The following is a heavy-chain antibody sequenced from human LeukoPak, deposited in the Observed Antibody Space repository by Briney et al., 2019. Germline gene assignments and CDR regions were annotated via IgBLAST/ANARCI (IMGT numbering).Heavy chain of an antibody. CDR3: ARTGSTVTMLYPFDH. V-gene: IGHV4-59*01. CDR1: GGSISSNY. J-gene: IGHJ4*02. Sequence: SETLSLTCTVSGGSISSNYWSWIRQPPGKGLEWIGYIYNSGTTNYNPSLKGRVTLSIDTSKNQFSLKLSSVTAADTAVYYCARTGSTVTMLYPFDHWGQGTLVTVSS. D-gene: IGHD4-17*01. CDR2: IYNSGTT.